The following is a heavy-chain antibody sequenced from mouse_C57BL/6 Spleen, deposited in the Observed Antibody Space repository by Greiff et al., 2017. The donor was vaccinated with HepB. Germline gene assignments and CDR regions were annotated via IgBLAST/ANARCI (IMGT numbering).Heavy chain of an antibody. D-gene: IGHD4-1*01. CDR1: GFSLSTSGMG. V-gene: IGHV8-12*01. J-gene: IGHJ2*01. CDR3: ARRLTGFDY. Sequence: QVTLKVCGPGILQSSQTLSLTCSFSGFSLSTSGMGVSWIRQPSGKGLEWLAHIYWDDDKRYNPSLKSRLTISKDTSRNQVFLKITSVDTADTATYYCARRLTGFDYWGQGTTLTVSS. CDR2: IYWDDDK.